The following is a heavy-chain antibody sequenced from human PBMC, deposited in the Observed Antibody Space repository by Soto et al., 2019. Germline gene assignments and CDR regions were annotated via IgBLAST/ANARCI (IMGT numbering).Heavy chain of an antibody. Sequence: PGGSLRLSCAASGFTFSSYGMHWVRQAPGKGLEWVAVISYDGSNKYYADSVKGRFTISRDNSKNTLYLQMNSLRAEDTAVYYCVKPRYGSGPFLNWFDPWGQGTTVTVSS. J-gene: IGHJ5*01. CDR3: VKPRYGSGPFLNWFDP. CDR1: GFTFSSYG. CDR2: ISYDGSNK. V-gene: IGHV3-30*18. D-gene: IGHD3-10*01.